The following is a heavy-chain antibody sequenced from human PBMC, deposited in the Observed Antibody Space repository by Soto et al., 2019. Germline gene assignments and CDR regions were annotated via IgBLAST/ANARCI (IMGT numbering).Heavy chain of an antibody. CDR3: ARGIATGQLDP. Sequence: ASVKVSCKASGYTFTRYTMNWVRRAPGQRLEWMGWINPDNGNTKSSQKFQDRVIITRDTSASTAYMDLSSLRSEDTAVYYCARGIATGQLDPWGQGTLVTVPS. CDR2: INPDNGNT. V-gene: IGHV1-3*01. J-gene: IGHJ5*02. CDR1: GYTFTRYT. D-gene: IGHD2-15*01.